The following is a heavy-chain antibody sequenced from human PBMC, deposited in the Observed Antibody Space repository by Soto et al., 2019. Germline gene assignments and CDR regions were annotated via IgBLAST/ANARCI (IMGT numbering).Heavy chain of an antibody. D-gene: IGHD3-3*01. J-gene: IGHJ6*02. CDR3: ARYLNYDFWSGYYTGLTPYYGMDV. CDR1: GGSISSGDYY. V-gene: IGHV4-30-4*01. Sequence: SETLSLTCTVSGGSISSGDYYWSWIRQPPGKGLEWIGYIYYSGSTYYNPSLKSRVTISVDTSKNQFSLKLSSVTAADTAVYYCARYLNYDFWSGYYTGLTPYYGMDVWGQGTTVTVSS. CDR2: IYYSGST.